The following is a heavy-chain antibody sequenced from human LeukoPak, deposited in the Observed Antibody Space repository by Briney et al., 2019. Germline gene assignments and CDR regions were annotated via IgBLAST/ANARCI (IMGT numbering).Heavy chain of an antibody. CDR3: ARGFVLGAAKNYFDY. V-gene: IGHV3-30-3*01. D-gene: IGHD2-21*02. CDR1: GFTFTNYA. J-gene: IGHJ4*02. CDR2: ISYDGTNK. Sequence: PGRSLRLSCAASGFTFTNYALHWVRQAPGKGLEWVAVISYDGTNKYYADSVKGRFTISRDNSKNTLPLQMNSLRAEDTALYYCARGFVLGAAKNYFDYWGQGALVTVSS.